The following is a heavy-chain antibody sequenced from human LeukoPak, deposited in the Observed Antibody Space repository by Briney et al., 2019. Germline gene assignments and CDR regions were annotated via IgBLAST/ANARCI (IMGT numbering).Heavy chain of an antibody. Sequence: SVKVSCKASGYTFTSYGISWVRQAPGQGLEWMGRIVAILGVTDYAQKFQGRVTITADKSTSTAYMELSSLRSEDTAVYYCARDVMIAMAGTRYFDLWGRGTLVTASS. D-gene: IGHD6-19*01. V-gene: IGHV1-69*04. CDR2: IVAILGVT. CDR1: GYTFTSYG. J-gene: IGHJ2*01. CDR3: ARDVMIAMAGTRYFDL.